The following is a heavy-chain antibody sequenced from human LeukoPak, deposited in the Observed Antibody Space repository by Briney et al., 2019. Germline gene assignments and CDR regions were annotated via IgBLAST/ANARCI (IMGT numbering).Heavy chain of an antibody. D-gene: IGHD4-11*01. CDR3: ARRRNVYYYYYMDV. Sequence: SETLSLTCAVYGGSFSGYYWSWIRQPPGKGLEWIGEINHSGSTNYNPSLKSRVTISVDTSKNQFSLKLSSVTAADTAVYYCARRRNVYYYYYMDVWGKGTTVTISS. V-gene: IGHV4-34*01. CDR1: GGSFSGYY. J-gene: IGHJ6*03. CDR2: INHSGST.